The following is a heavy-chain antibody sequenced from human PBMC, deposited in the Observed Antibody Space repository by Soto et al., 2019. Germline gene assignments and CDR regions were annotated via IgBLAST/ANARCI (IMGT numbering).Heavy chain of an antibody. D-gene: IGHD3-22*01. J-gene: IGHJ4*02. CDR2: IYYSGST. CDR1: GGSISSSSYY. CDR3: ARLNYYDSR. V-gene: IGHV4-39*01. Sequence: SETLSLTCTVSGGSISSSSYYWGWIRQPPGKGLEWIGSIYYSGSTYYSPSLKSRVTISVDTSKNQFSLKLSSVTAADTAVYYCARLNYYDSRWGQGTLVTVSS.